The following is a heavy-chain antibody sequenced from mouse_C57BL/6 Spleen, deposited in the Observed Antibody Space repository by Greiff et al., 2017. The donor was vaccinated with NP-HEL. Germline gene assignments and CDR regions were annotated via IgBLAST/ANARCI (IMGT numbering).Heavy chain of an antibody. Sequence: EVQVVESGGDLVKPGGSLKLSCAASGFTFSSYGMSWVRQTPDKRLEWVATISSGGSYTYYPDSVKGRFTISRDNAKNTLYLQMSSLKSEDTAMYYCARQSNYVDDWGQGTTLTVSS. V-gene: IGHV5-6*01. CDR1: GFTFSSYG. CDR3: ARQSNYVDD. D-gene: IGHD5-1*01. J-gene: IGHJ2*01. CDR2: ISSGGSYT.